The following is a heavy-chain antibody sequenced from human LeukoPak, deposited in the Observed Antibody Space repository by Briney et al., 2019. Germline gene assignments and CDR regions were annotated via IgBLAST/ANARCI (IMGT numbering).Heavy chain of an antibody. D-gene: IGHD3-10*01. CDR2: IYDSGST. J-gene: IGHJ6*02. V-gene: IGHV4-4*02. CDR3: ARDPRLLYYYGSGSSPDYYYYGMDV. CDR1: GGSISSSNW. Sequence: PSETLSLTCAVSGGSISSSNWQWWVRQPPGEGLEWIGEIYDSGSTNYNPSLKSRVTISVDKSKNQFSLKLSSVTAADTAVYYCARDPRLLYYYGSGSSPDYYYYGMDVWGQGSTVTVSS.